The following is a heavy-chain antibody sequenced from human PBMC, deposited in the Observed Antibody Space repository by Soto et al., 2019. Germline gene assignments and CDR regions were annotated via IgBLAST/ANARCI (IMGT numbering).Heavy chain of an antibody. V-gene: IGHV3-30*18. CDR2: ISYDGSNK. CDR3: AKAPLGRRYAIAYYYMDV. Sequence: GGSLRLSCAASGVTFSSYGMHGVRKAPDKGLEWVAVISYDGSNKYYADSVKGRFTISRDNSKNTLYLQMNSLRAEDTAVYYCAKAPLGRRYAIAYYYMDVWGKGTTVTVSS. CDR1: GVTFSSYG. D-gene: IGHD2-8*01. J-gene: IGHJ6*03.